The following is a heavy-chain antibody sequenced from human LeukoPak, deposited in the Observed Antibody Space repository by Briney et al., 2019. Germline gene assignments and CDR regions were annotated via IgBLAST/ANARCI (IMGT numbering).Heavy chain of an antibody. CDR3: AHSGRFLEWLPTFDY. V-gene: IGHV2-5*02. D-gene: IGHD3-3*01. CDR1: GFSLRTRGVG. Sequence: SGPTLVNPPQTLTLTCAFSGFSLRTRGVGVGWIRQPPGKALEWLALIYWDDDKRYSPSLKSRLTITKDTSKNQVVLTMTNMDPVDTATYYCAHSGRFLEWLPTFDYWGQGTLVTVSS. CDR2: IYWDDDK. J-gene: IGHJ4*02.